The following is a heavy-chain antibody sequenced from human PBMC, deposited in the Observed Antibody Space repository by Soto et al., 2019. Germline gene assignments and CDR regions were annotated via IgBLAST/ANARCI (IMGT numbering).Heavy chain of an antibody. CDR1: GGTFSSYA. J-gene: IGHJ6*02. V-gene: IGHV1-69*13. Sequence: SVKVSCKASGGTFSSYAISWVRQAPGQGLEWMGGIIPIFGTANYAQKFQGRVTITADESTSTAYMELSSLRSEDTAVYYCARDKGRYFDWLPLYGMDVWGQGTTVTVS. CDR2: IIPIFGTA. CDR3: ARDKGRYFDWLPLYGMDV. D-gene: IGHD3-9*01.